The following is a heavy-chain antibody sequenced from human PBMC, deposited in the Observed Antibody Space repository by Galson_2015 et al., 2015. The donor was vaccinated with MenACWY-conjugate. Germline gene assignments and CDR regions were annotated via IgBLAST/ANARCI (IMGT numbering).Heavy chain of an antibody. J-gene: IGHJ3*02. CDR3: ARELTRHGGVRGVVPGAFDI. CDR2: IIPIFGTP. D-gene: IGHD3-10*01. Sequence: SVKVSCKASGGIFSTYGLNWVRQAPGQGLEWMGAIIPIFGTPSYAQKFQGRVSISADESTNTAYMDLSSLRTEDTAIYYCARELTRHGGVRGVVPGAFDIWVQGTVVTVSS. V-gene: IGHV1-69*13. CDR1: GGIFSTYG.